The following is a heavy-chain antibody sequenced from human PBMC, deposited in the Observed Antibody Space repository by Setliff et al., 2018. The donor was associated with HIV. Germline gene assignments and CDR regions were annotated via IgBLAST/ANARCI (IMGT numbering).Heavy chain of an antibody. CDR2: SYYSGST. V-gene: IGHV4-39*01. D-gene: IGHD5-18*01. CDR1: GGSISGSNYY. J-gene: IGHJ4*02. Sequence: PSETLSLTCTVSGGSISGSNYYWAWIRQPPGKGLEWIGSSYYSGSTYYNPSLKSRVTISVDTSKNQFSLKLSSVTAADTAIHYCATDTAMLQEGTEFWGQGTLVTVSS. CDR3: ATDTAMLQEGTEF.